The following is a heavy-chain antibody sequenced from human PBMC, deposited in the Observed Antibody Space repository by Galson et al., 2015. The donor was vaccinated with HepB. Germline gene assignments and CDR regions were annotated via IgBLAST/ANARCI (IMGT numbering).Heavy chain of an antibody. V-gene: IGHV3-23*01. CDR1: GFTFSSYA. J-gene: IGHJ4*02. CDR3: AKDRFSRGVAVAGDFDY. Sequence: SLRLSCAASGFTFSSYAMSWVRQAPGKGLEWVSAISGSGGSTYYADSVKGRFTISRDNSKNTLYLQMNSLRAEDTAVYYCAKDRFSRGVAVAGDFDYWGQGTLVTVSS. CDR2: ISGSGGST. D-gene: IGHD6-19*01.